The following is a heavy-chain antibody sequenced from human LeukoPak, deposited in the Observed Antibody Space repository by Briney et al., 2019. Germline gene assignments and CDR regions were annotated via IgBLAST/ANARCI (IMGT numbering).Heavy chain of an antibody. CDR3: ARVRDAGLRDFDY. D-gene: IGHD2-21*02. J-gene: IGHJ4*02. CDR1: GYTFTGYY. V-gene: IGHV1-18*04. Sequence: ASVKVSCKASGYTFTGYYMHWVRQAPGQGLEWMGRISTYNGNTNYAQKLQGRVTMTTDTSTSTAYMELRSLRSDDTAVYYCARVRDAGLRDFDYWGQGTLVTVSS. CDR2: ISTYNGNT.